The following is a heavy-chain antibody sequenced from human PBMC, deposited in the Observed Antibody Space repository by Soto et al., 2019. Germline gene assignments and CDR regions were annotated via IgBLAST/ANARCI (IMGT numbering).Heavy chain of an antibody. J-gene: IGHJ6*02. V-gene: IGHV3-66*01. CDR2: MFYGGST. CDR1: GFTVSTHY. CDR3: ATTGMGITLYYYYHGMDV. D-gene: IGHD1-26*01. Sequence: EVQLVESGGGLVQPGGSLRLSCAASGFTVSTHYMTWVRQAPGKGLEWVSVMFYGGSTYYADSVKGRFTISRDDSENTVYLQVNSPRAEDTAVYYCATTGMGITLYYYYHGMDVWGQGTTVTVSS.